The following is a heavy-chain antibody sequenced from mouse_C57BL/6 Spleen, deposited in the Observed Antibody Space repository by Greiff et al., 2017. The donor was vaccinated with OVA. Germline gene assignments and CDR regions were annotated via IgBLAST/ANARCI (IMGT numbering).Heavy chain of an antibody. V-gene: IGHV1-42*01. CDR1: GYSFTGYY. Sequence: EVHLVESGPELVKPGASVKISCKASGYSFTGYYMNWVKQSPEKSLEWIGEINPSTGGTTYNQKFKAKATLTVDKSSSTAYMQLKSLTSEDSAVYYCASYYLAMDYWGQGTSVTVSS. J-gene: IGHJ4*01. D-gene: IGHD2-1*01. CDR3: ASYYLAMDY. CDR2: INPSTGGT.